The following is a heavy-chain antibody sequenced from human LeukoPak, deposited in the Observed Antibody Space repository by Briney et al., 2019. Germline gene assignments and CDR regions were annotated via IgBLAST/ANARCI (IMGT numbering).Heavy chain of an antibody. J-gene: IGHJ4*02. CDR2: ISGSGGST. CDR1: GFTFSSYA. V-gene: IGHV3-23*01. CDR3: ARDLAGTTSFDY. Sequence: PGGSLRLSCAASGFTFSSYAMSWVRQAPGKGLEWVSAISGSGGSTYYADSVKGRFTISRDNSKNTLYLQMNSLRAEDTAVYYCARDLAGTTSFDYWGQGTLVTVSS. D-gene: IGHD1/OR15-1a*01.